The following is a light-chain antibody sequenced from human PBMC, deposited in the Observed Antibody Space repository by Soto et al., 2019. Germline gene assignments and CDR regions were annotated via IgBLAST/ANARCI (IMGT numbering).Light chain of an antibody. CDR3: QQYVSSPRT. J-gene: IGKJ1*01. Sequence: ENVLTQSPVTLSLSPGERATLSCRASQTVYNGFLAWYQQKPGQAPRLLIHGASSRATGIPDRFSGSGSGTDFTLTISSLEPEDFAVYYCQQYVSSPRTFGQGTKVDIK. CDR1: QTVYNGF. CDR2: GAS. V-gene: IGKV3-20*01.